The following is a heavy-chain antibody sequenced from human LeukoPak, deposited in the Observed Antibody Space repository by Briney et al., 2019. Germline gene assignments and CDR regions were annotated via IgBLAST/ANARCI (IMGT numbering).Heavy chain of an antibody. Sequence: ASVKVSCKASGYTFSRYDINCVRQAPGQGLEWVGWMNPNSGNTGYAQKFQGRVTMTRNTSISTAYMELSSLRSEDTAVYYCARAAYLDWLFSFDPWGQGTLVTVSS. V-gene: IGHV1-8*01. CDR3: ARAAYLDWLFSFDP. CDR1: GYTFSRYD. CDR2: MNPNSGNT. D-gene: IGHD3-9*01. J-gene: IGHJ5*02.